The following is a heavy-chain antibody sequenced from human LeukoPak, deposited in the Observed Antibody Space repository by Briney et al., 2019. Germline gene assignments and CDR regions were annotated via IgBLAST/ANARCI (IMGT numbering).Heavy chain of an antibody. V-gene: IGHV1-24*01. CDR3: ATLTGRTAAAGPFDY. Sequence: ASVKVSCKASGYSLIDLSMHWVRQAPGKGLEWMGGYDPEDGETIYAQKFQGRVTMTEDTSTDSAYMELSSLRSEDTAVYYCATLTGRTAAAGPFDYWGQGALVTVSS. D-gene: IGHD6-13*01. J-gene: IGHJ4*02. CDR2: YDPEDGET. CDR1: GYSLIDLS.